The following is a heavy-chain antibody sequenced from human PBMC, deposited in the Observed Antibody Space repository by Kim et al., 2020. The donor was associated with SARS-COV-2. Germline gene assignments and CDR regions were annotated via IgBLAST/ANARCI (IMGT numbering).Heavy chain of an antibody. CDR3: ARGTVPFYGSGSYPPPSDV. CDR2: IIPIFGTA. D-gene: IGHD3-10*01. CDR1: GGTFSSYA. V-gene: IGHV1-69*13. J-gene: IGHJ6*02. Sequence: SVKVSCKASGGTFSSYAISWVRQAPGQGLEWMGGIIPIFGTANYAQKFQGRVTITADESTSTAYMELSSLRSEDTAVYYCARGTVPFYGSGSYPPPSDVWGQGTTVTVSS.